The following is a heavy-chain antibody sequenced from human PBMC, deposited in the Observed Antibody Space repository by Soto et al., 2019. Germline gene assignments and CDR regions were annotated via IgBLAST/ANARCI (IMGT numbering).Heavy chain of an antibody. J-gene: IGHJ4*02. D-gene: IGHD4-17*01. V-gene: IGHV1-46*01. Sequence: QVQLVQSGAEVKKPGASVKVSCKASGYTFTSYYMHWVRQAPGQGLEWMGIINPSGGSTSYAQKCQGRVTMTRDTATSTVYMELSSLRSEDTAVYYCARPDYGDYALLNYWGQGTLVTVSS. CDR3: ARPDYGDYALLNY. CDR2: INPSGGST. CDR1: GYTFTSYY.